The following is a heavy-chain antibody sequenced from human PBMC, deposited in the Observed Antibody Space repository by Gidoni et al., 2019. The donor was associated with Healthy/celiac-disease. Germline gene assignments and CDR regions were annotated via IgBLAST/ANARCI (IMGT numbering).Heavy chain of an antibody. D-gene: IGHD2-2*01. CDR2: INHSGSP. Sequence: QVQLQQWGAGLLKPSETLSLTCAVYGGSFSGYYWSWIRPPPGKGLEWIGEINHSGSPNYNPSLKSRVTISVDTSKNQFSLKLSSVTAADTAVYYCARGASGYCSSTSCHYYYYYYGMDVWGQGTTVTVSS. J-gene: IGHJ6*02. V-gene: IGHV4-34*01. CDR1: GGSFSGYY. CDR3: ARGASGYCSSTSCHYYYYYYGMDV.